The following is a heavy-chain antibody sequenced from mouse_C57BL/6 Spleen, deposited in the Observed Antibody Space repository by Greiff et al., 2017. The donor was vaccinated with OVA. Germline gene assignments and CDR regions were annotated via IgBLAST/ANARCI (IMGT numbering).Heavy chain of an antibody. Sequence: QVHVKQPGAELVKPGASVKLSCKASGYTFTSYWMHWVKQRPGQGLEWIGMIHPNSGSTNYNEKFKSKATLTVDKSSSTAYMQLSSLTSEDSAVYYCARGESSYGYWGQGTTLTVSS. V-gene: IGHV1-64*01. CDR3: ARGESSYGY. J-gene: IGHJ2*01. CDR1: GYTFTSYW. D-gene: IGHD1-1*01. CDR2: IHPNSGST.